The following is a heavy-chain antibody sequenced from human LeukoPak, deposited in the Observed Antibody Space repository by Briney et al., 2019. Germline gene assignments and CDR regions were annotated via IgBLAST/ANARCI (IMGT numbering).Heavy chain of an antibody. CDR2: FDPEDGET. J-gene: IGHJ4*02. D-gene: IGHD6-19*01. Sequence: GASVKVSCKVSGYTLTELSLHWVRQAPGKGLEWMGRFDPEDGETIYARKFQGRVTMTEDTSTDTAYMELSSLRSEDTAMYYCAAGSSGWYVDYWGQGTLVTVSS. CDR3: AAGSSGWYVDY. CDR1: GYTLTELS. V-gene: IGHV1-24*01.